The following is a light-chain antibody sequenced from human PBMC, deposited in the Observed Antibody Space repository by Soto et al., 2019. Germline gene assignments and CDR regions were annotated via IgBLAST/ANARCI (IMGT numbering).Light chain of an antibody. V-gene: IGLV6-57*04. CDR1: SGNIASNY. CDR3: QSYGSGIEGV. J-gene: IGLJ3*02. CDR2: EDN. Sequence: NFMLTQPHSVSETPGKTVTISCTRSSGNIASNYVQWYQQRPGSAPTTVIYEDNLRPSGVPDRFTGSIDRSSNSASLTISGLKTEDEADYFCQSYGSGIEGVFGGGAQL.